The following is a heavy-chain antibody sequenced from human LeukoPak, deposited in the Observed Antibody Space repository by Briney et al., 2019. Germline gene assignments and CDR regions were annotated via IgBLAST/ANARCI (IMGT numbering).Heavy chain of an antibody. CDR1: GSSISSSSYY. D-gene: IGHD3-10*01. CDR2: IYYSGST. V-gene: IGHV4-39*01. CDR3: ARHTFLITMVRGVRDPRYYFDY. J-gene: IGHJ4*02. Sequence: SETLSLTCTVSGSSISSSSYYWGWIRQPPGKGLEWIGSIYYSGSTYYNPSLKSRVTISVDTSKNQFSLKLSSVTAADTAVYYCARHTFLITMVRGVRDPRYYFDYWGQGTLVTVSS.